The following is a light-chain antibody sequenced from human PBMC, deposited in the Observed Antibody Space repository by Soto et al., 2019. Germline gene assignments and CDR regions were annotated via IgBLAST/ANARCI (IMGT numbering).Light chain of an antibody. Sequence: QAVVTQSSSASASLGCSVKLTCTLSSGHSSYIIAWHQQKPGKAPRYLMKLEGSGSYNKGSGVPDRFSGSSSGADRYLTISNLQFEDEADYYCETWDSNTRVFGGGTKLTVL. CDR1: SGHSSYI. J-gene: IGLJ2*01. CDR2: LEGSGSY. CDR3: ETWDSNTRV. V-gene: IGLV4-60*02.